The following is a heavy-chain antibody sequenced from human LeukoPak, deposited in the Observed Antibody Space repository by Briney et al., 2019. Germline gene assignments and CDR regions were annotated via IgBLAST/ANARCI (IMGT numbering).Heavy chain of an antibody. Sequence: GGSLRLSCAASGFTFSSYGMHWVRQAPGKGLEGVAVIWYDGSNKYYADSVKGRFTISRDNSKNTLYLQMNSLRAEDTAVYYCARDAYSGYDPPAWFDPWGQGTLVTVSS. CDR3: ARDAYSGYDPPAWFDP. CDR2: IWYDGSNK. J-gene: IGHJ5*02. V-gene: IGHV3-33*01. D-gene: IGHD5-12*01. CDR1: GFTFSSYG.